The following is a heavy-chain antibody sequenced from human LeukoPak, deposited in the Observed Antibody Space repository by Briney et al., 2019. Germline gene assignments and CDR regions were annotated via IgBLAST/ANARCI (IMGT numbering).Heavy chain of an antibody. V-gene: IGHV1-46*01. J-gene: IGHJ4*02. CDR2: INPSGGST. Sequence: GSVKVSCKASGYTFTSYYMHWVRQAPGQGLEWMGIINPSGGSTSYAQKFQGRVTMTRDTSTSTVYMELSSLRSEDTAVYYCAREGTGDTAMARFDYWGQGTLVTVSS. D-gene: IGHD5-18*01. CDR3: AREGTGDTAMARFDY. CDR1: GYTFTSYY.